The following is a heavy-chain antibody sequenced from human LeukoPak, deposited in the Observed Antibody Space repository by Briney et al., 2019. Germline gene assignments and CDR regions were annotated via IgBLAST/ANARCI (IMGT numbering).Heavy chain of an antibody. CDR1: GFTISSYS. CDR3: ARHQIAGRYGMDV. Sequence: PGGSLRLSCAASGFTISSYSMNWVRQSPGKGLEWVSSISSSSSYIYYADSVKGRFTISRDNAKNSLYLQMNSLRAEDTAVYYCARHQIAGRYGMDVWGQGTTVTVSS. D-gene: IGHD6-13*01. CDR2: ISSSSSYI. V-gene: IGHV3-21*01. J-gene: IGHJ6*02.